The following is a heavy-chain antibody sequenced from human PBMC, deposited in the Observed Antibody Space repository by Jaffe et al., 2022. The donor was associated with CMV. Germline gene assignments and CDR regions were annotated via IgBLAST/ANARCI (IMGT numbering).Heavy chain of an antibody. CDR3: ASWLGYWEGYYDY. CDR2: VSYDGSKK. V-gene: IGHV3-33*08. Sequence: QVQLVESGGGVVQPGKSLRLSCAASGFTFSGRGMHWVRQAPGKGLEWVTLVSYDGSKKYYTDSVKGRFTISRDNSKNMLYLQMDSLRPEDTAVYYCASWLGYWEGYYDYWGQGTLVTVSS. D-gene: IGHD1-26*01. J-gene: IGHJ4*02. CDR1: GFTFSGRG.